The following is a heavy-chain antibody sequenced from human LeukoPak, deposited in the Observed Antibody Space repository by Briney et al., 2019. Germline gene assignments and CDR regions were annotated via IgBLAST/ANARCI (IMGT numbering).Heavy chain of an antibody. CDR2: INPNRAGT. V-gene: IGHV1-2*02. D-gene: IGHD2-21*01. CDR1: GYTFTGYY. J-gene: IGHJ4*02. Sequence: ALVTVSCKASGYTFTGYYMHWVRQAPGQGLEWMGWINPNRAGTNYAQKFQGRVTMTRDTSISTAYMELSRLRSDDTAVYYCARDGDPDYWGQGNQVTVSS. CDR3: ARDGDPDY.